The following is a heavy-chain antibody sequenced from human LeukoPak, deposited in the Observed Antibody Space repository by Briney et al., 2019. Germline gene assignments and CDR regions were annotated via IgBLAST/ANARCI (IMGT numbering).Heavy chain of an antibody. CDR2: ISGSGGST. CDR1: GFTFSSYA. V-gene: IGHV3-23*01. Sequence: GGSLRLSCAASGFTFSSYAMSWVRQAPGKGLEWVSAISGSGGSTYYADSVKGRSTISRDNSKNTLYLQMNSLRAEDTAVYYCARPGLRYFDWLFQNWFDPWGQGTLVTVSS. J-gene: IGHJ5*02. D-gene: IGHD3-9*01. CDR3: ARPGLRYFDWLFQNWFDP.